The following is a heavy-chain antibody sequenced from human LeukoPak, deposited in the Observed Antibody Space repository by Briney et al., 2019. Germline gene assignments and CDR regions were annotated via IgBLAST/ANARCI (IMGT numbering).Heavy chain of an antibody. J-gene: IGHJ4*02. V-gene: IGHV4-59*01. CDR3: ARDGRGGDYYDSGGFDY. CDR2: IYYSGST. Sequence: SETLSLTCTVSGGSISSYYWSWIRQPPGKGLEWIGYIYYSGSTNYNPSLKSRVTISVDTSKNQFSLKLSSVTAADTAVYYCARDGRGGDYYDSGGFDYWGQGTLVTVSS. CDR1: GGSISSYY. D-gene: IGHD3-22*01.